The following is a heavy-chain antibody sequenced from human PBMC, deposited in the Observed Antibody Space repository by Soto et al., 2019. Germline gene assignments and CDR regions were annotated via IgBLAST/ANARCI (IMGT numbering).Heavy chain of an antibody. CDR3: ARYDFGTFDY. CDR1: GDSISSSFW. V-gene: IGHV4-4*02. Sequence: LSLTCAVSGDSISSSFWCSWVRQPPGKGLEWIGEIYHTESTVYNPSLKSRVTISVDKSKNQFSLNLDSVTAADTAVYYCARYDFGTFDYWGRGILVTVSS. J-gene: IGHJ4*02. D-gene: IGHD4-17*01. CDR2: IYHTEST.